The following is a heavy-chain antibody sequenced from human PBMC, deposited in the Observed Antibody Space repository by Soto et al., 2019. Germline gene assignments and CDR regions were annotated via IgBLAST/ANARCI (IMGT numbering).Heavy chain of an antibody. J-gene: IGHJ4*02. Sequence: QVVLLQSGAEVKEPGSSVRVSCQVSGSTFSSYTISWVRQAPGQGLEWMAGISPIFGTPIYAQKFQDRVTITADDSTMTAYMEMNRLTSEDTAVYYCARVVVGSRLSLDYWGQGTLVTISS. D-gene: IGHD1-26*01. CDR3: ARVVVGSRLSLDY. CDR2: ISPIFGTP. CDR1: GSTFSSYT. V-gene: IGHV1-69*01.